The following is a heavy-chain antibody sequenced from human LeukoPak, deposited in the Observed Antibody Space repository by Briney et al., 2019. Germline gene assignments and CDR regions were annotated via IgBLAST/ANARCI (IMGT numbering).Heavy chain of an antibody. D-gene: IGHD3-22*01. CDR2: IVVGSGNT. J-gene: IGHJ3*02. Sequence: SVKVSCKASVFTFTSSAVQWVRQARGQRLEWIGWIVVGSGNTNYAQKFQERVTITRDMSTSTAYMELSSLRSEDTAVYYCAADMYYYDSSAFDIWGQGTMVTVSS. CDR3: AADMYYYDSSAFDI. CDR1: VFTFTSSA. V-gene: IGHV1-58*01.